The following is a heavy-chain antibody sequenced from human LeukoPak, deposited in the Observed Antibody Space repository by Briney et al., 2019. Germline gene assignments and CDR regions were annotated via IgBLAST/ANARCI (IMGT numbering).Heavy chain of an antibody. CDR3: ARAFKEYQLLSSYYYYGMDV. CDR2: INHSGST. D-gene: IGHD2-2*01. Sequence: SETLSLTCAVYGGSFSGYYWSWIRQPPGKGREWIGEINHSGSTNYNPSLKSRVTISVDTSKNQFSLKLSSVTAADTAVYYCARAFKEYQLLSSYYYYGMDVWGQGTTVTVSS. CDR1: GGSFSGYY. V-gene: IGHV4-34*01. J-gene: IGHJ6*02.